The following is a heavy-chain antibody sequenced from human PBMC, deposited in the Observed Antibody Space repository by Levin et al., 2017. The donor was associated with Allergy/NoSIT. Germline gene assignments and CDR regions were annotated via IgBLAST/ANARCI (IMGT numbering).Heavy chain of an antibody. V-gene: IGHV5-51*01. CDR3: ARRGTRDYYYYMDV. Sequence: KVSCQGSGYSFTSYWIGWVRQMPGKGLEWMGIIYPGDSDTRYSPSFQGQVTISADKSISTAYLQWSSLKASDTAIYCCARRGTRDYYYYMDVWGKGTTVTVSS. CDR2: IYPGDSDT. J-gene: IGHJ6*03. D-gene: IGHD1-1*01. CDR1: GYSFTSYW.